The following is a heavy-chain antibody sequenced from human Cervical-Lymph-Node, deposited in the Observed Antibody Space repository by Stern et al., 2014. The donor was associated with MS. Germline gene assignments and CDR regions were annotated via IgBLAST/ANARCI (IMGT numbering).Heavy chain of an antibody. CDR2: LYWDDDK. CDR3: AHSLGAFGMDV. V-gene: IGHV2-5*02. J-gene: IGHJ6*02. CDR1: GFSLSSVGVG. Sequence: QVTLKESGPTLVKPTQTLTLTCTFSGFSLSSVGVGVGWVRQPPGKALEWLGLLYWDDDKRYRPSLKNRLNIPKDTSKNQVFLSITHLDPVDTGTYYCAHSLGAFGMDVWGQGTTVPVSS.